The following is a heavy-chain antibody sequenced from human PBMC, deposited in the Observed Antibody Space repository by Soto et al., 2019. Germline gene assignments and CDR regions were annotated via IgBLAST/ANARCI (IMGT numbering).Heavy chain of an antibody. CDR1: GLTFDDYA. CDR3: AKDLYSNYGDAFDI. J-gene: IGHJ3*02. Sequence: GGSLRLSCAASGLTFDDYAMHWVRQAPGKGLEWVSGISWNSDNIGYADSVKGRFTISRDNAKNSLYLQMNSLRAEDTALYYCAKDLYSNYGDAFDIWGQGTMVTVSS. CDR2: ISWNSDNI. D-gene: IGHD4-4*01. V-gene: IGHV3-9*01.